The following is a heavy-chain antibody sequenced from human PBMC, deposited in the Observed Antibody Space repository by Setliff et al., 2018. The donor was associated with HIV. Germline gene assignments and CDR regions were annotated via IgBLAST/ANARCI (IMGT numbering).Heavy chain of an antibody. CDR2: ISWSGSGI. CDR3: ARSRAAGFDY. V-gene: IGHV3-20*04. Sequence: GSLRLSCAASGFKFDDYGMSWVRQGPGKGLEWVAGISWSGSGIGYGDSVKGRFTISRDNAKNSLYLQMNSLRAEDTAVYYCARSRAAGFDYWGQGTLVTVS. CDR1: GFKFDDYG. J-gene: IGHJ4*02. D-gene: IGHD6-13*01.